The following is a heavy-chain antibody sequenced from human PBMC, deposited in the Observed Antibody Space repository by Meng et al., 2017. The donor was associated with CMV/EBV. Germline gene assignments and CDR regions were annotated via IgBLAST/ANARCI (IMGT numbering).Heavy chain of an antibody. D-gene: IGHD1-26*01. Sequence: VQSGAEVKKPGALVKVSCKAPGYTFTSYYMHWVRQAPGQGLEWMGIINPSGGSTSYAQKFQGRVTMTRDTSTSTVYMELSSLRSEDTAVYYCARESGSVGDYWGQGTLVTVSS. V-gene: IGHV1-46*01. CDR3: ARESGSVGDY. CDR1: GYTFTSYY. J-gene: IGHJ4*02. CDR2: INPSGGST.